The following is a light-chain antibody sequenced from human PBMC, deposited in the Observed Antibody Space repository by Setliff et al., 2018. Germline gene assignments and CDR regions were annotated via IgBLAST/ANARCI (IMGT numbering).Light chain of an antibody. CDR1: NIGSES. CDR2: YDS. CDR3: QVWNTDTDHPGNV. V-gene: IGLV3-21*04. J-gene: IGLJ1*01. Sequence: SYELTQPPSVSVAPGKTARITCGGDNIGSESVNWYYQKPGQAPVLVIYYDSDRPSGIPDRFSASNSGNTATLTISSVEVGDEADYYCQVWNTDTDHPGNVFGTGTKSPS.